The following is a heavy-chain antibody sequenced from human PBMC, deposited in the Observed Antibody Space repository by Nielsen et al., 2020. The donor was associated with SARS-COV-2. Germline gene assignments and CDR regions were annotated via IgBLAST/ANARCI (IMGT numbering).Heavy chain of an antibody. CDR2: INHSGST. D-gene: IGHD1-1*01. CDR1: GGSFSGYY. Sequence: SETLSLTCAVYGGSFSGYYWSWIRQPPGKGLEWIGEINHSGSTNYNPSLKSRVTISVDTSKNQFSLKPSSVTAADTAVYYCARAPPQIQLERPRWFDPWGQGTLVTVSS. V-gene: IGHV4-34*01. J-gene: IGHJ5*02. CDR3: ARAPPQIQLERPRWFDP.